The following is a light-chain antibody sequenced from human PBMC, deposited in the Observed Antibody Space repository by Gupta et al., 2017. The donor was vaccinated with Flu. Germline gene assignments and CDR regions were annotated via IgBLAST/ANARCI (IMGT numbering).Light chain of an antibody. Sequence: HSSLTTPASVSGSPRQSTTRSSTGASSDIGNYNVVSWYHQHPGQAPDLVIYEVNKRPSGVSDRFSGSKSGNTASLTISGLQAEDEAHYYCCSYAGSSIFYVFGIGTEVTVL. CDR1: SSDIGNYNV. CDR3: CSYAGSSIFYV. J-gene: IGLJ1*01. V-gene: IGLV2-23*02. CDR2: EVN.